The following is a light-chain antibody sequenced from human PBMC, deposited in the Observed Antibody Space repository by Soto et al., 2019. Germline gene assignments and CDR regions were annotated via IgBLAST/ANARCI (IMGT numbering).Light chain of an antibody. CDR3: QQYHNYWT. Sequence: DMQMTQSPSTLSASVGDRVTITCRTSQTINTWLAWYQQKPGEAPKLLIYKASSLESGVPSRFSGSGSGTEFTLTISSLQPDDFATYYCQQYHNYWTFGQGTKVDIK. J-gene: IGKJ1*01. CDR2: KAS. CDR1: QTINTW. V-gene: IGKV1-5*03.